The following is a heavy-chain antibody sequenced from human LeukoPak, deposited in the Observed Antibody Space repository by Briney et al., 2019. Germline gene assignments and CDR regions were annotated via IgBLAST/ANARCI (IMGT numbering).Heavy chain of an antibody. CDR2: VMPVLDTG. J-gene: IGHJ6*04. CDR3: AARDNGNDLLSYHAMDV. CDR1: GGSLRRYA. V-gene: IGHV1-69*06. D-gene: IGHD1-1*01. Sequence: LWASVKVSCKASGGSLRRYAFAWVRQAPGQGLEWMGGVMPVLDTGSYAQGLQGRVTITADRSTSTAYMELRSLRPEDTALYYCAARDNGNDLLSYHAMDVWGNGTTVTVSS.